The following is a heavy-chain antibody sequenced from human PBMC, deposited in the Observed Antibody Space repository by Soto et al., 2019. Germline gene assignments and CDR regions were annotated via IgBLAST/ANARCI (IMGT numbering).Heavy chain of an antibody. Sequence: GESLKSSCQCSGYTFSNFWIAWVRQLPGKGLEYMGIIYPGDSETRYSPSFHGKVTISADRSIGTAYLQGSSLEASDSAFYFCARSPRSSSYFDYWGQGALVTVSS. D-gene: IGHD6-13*01. CDR2: IYPGDSET. J-gene: IGHJ4*02. CDR1: GYTFSNFW. V-gene: IGHV5-51*01. CDR3: ARSPRSSSYFDY.